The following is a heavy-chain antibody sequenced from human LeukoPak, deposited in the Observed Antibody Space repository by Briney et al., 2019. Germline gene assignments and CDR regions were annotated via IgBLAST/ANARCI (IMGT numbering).Heavy chain of an antibody. J-gene: IGHJ4*02. CDR2: ISYDGSNK. Sequence: GGSLRLSCAASGFTFSSYAMHWVRQAPGKGLEWVAVISYDGSNKYYADSVKGRFTISRDNSKITLYLQMNSLRAEDTAVYYCAREGPVGVPTTGYFDYWGQGTLVTVSS. V-gene: IGHV3-30-3*01. D-gene: IGHD4-17*01. CDR1: GFTFSSYA. CDR3: AREGPVGVPTTGYFDY.